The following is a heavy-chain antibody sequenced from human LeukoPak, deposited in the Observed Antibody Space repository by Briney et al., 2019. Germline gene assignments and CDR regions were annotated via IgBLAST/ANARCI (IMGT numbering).Heavy chain of an antibody. V-gene: IGHV3-23*01. Sequence: GRSLRPSCAPSGFTFTSFSMGWVRQVPGKGLEYVSGIGRTTYYAESVKGRLTISRDNSKNTLFLQMNSLRAEDTAVYYCAKRGLYGTVPFYGMDVWGQGTTVTVSS. CDR2: IGRTT. D-gene: IGHD2-8*02. CDR3: AKRGLYGTVPFYGMDV. J-gene: IGHJ6*02. CDR1: GFTFTSFS.